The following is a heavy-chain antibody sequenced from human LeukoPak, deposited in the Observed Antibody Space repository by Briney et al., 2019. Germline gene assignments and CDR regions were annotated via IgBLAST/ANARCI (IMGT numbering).Heavy chain of an antibody. V-gene: IGHV3-23*01. Sequence: GGSLRLSCAASGFTFSSYAMSWVRQAPGKGLEWVSAISGSGGSTYYADSVKGRFTISRDNSKNTLYLQMNSLRAEDTALYYCAKDIGPRYCSSTSCGFDYWGQGTLVTVSS. D-gene: IGHD2-2*01. CDR1: GFTFSSYA. CDR2: ISGSGGST. J-gene: IGHJ4*02. CDR3: AKDIGPRYCSSTSCGFDY.